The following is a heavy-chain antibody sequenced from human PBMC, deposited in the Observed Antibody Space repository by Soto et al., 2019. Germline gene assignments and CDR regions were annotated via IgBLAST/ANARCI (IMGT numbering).Heavy chain of an antibody. CDR3: ARDGGAWLQSGGGWFDP. Sequence: VQLHESGPGLVKASGTLSLTCAVSGDSISNFHWWTWLRQPPGRGLEWIGEIFHSGSTTYNPSRERRVTISADKSTNQFSLNLNSVTAADTAVYSCARDGGAWLQSGGGWFDPWGPGILVIVSS. CDR2: IFHSGST. D-gene: IGHD1-26*01. V-gene: IGHV4-4*02. J-gene: IGHJ5*02. CDR1: GDSISNFHW.